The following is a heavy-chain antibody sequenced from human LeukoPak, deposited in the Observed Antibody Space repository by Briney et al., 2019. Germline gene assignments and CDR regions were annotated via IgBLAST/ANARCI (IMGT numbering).Heavy chain of an antibody. CDR1: GFTFTCCW. CDR2: INQNGGEK. CDR3: ARVPGVTRYFDS. D-gene: IGHD4-23*01. J-gene: IGHJ4*02. V-gene: IGHV3-7*01. Sequence: GGSLRLSCAASGFTFTCCWMSWVRQTPGKGLEWVASINQNGGEKVYGDSVKGRFTISRDNAKNSLFLQLNGLRAEDTAVYYCARVPGVTRYFDSWGQGILVTVSS.